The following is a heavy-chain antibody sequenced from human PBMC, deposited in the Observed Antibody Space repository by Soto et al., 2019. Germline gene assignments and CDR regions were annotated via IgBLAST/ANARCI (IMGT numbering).Heavy chain of an antibody. CDR2: IYYSGST. CDR3: PLPVGDAARTRERHNWSDP. Sequence: SETLSLTCTVSGGSISSSSYYWGWIRQPPGKGLEWIGSIYYSGSTYYNPSLKSRVTISVDTSKNQFSLKLSSVTAADTAVYYCPLPVGDAARTRERHNWSDPWGHGTLVTVSS. V-gene: IGHV4-39*01. CDR1: GGSISSSSYY. D-gene: IGHD1-1*01. J-gene: IGHJ5*02.